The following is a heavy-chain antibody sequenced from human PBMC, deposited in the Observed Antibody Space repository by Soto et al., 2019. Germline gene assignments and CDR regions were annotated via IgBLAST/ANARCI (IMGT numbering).Heavy chain of an antibody. Sequence: QVQLVQSGAEVKKPGSSVKVSCKACGGTFSSYTISWVRQAPGQGLERMGRIIPILGIANYAQKFQGRVTITADKSTSTAYMELSSLSSEDTSVYYCARPTCSGGSRYSGADPAEYFQHWGQGTLVTVSS. J-gene: IGHJ1*01. CDR1: GGTFSSYT. D-gene: IGHD2-15*01. V-gene: IGHV1-69*02. CDR3: ARPTCSGGSRYSGADPAEYFQH. CDR2: IIPILGIA.